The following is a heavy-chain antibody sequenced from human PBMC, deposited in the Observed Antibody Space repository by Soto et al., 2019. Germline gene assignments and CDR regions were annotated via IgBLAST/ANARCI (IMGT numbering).Heavy chain of an antibody. CDR3: ARVKSVAGFTIDS. J-gene: IGHJ4*02. V-gene: IGHV4-31*03. D-gene: IGHD6-19*01. CDR1: GGSISSGGYY. CDR2: IYYSGST. Sequence: SETLSLTCTVSGGSISSGGYYWSWIRQHPGKGLERIGYIYYSGSTYYNPSLKSRVTISVDTSKNQFSLKLSSVTAADTAVYYCARVKSVAGFTIDSWGQGTLVTSPQ.